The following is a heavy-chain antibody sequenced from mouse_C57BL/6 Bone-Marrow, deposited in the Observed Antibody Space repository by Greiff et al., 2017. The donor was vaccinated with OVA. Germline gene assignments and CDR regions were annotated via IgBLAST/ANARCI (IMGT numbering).Heavy chain of an antibody. CDR3: ARRDYDVGFAY. Sequence: QVQLKQPGAELVKPGASVKLSCKASGYTFTSYWMHWVKQRPGQGLEWIGMIHPNSGSTNYNEKFKSKATLTVDKSSSTAYMQLSSLTSEDSAVYYCARRDYDVGFAYWGQGTLVTVSA. CDR1: GYTFTSYW. CDR2: IHPNSGST. J-gene: IGHJ3*01. V-gene: IGHV1-64*01. D-gene: IGHD2-4*01.